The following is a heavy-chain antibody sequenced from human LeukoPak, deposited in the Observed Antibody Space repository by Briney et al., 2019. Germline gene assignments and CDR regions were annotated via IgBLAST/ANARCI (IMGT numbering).Heavy chain of an antibody. CDR2: IKSNGGST. CDR1: GFTFSTYA. J-gene: IGHJ6*03. V-gene: IGHV3-64*01. CDR3: ARDGGTCYGDCYYYYYMDV. Sequence: PGGSLRLSCAASGFTFSTYAMHWVRQAPGKGLEYVSGIKSNGGSTYHAKSVKGRFTISRDNSKNTLYLQMGSLRAEGMAVYYCARDGGTCYGDCYYYYYMDVWGKGTTVTVSS. D-gene: IGHD4/OR15-4a*01.